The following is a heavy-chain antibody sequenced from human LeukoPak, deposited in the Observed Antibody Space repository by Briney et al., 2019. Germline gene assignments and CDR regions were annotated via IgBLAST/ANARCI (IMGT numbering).Heavy chain of an antibody. CDR1: GYIFSTNW. CDR3: ARQIYGSGSYFAFDI. D-gene: IGHD3-10*01. J-gene: IGHJ3*02. Sequence: GESLKISCKGSGYIFSTNWIGWVRQMPGKGLEWMGIIYPSDSDTRYSPSFQGQVTISGDKSISTAYLQWSSLKASDTAMYYCARQIYGSGSYFAFDIWGQGTMVTVSS. V-gene: IGHV5-51*01. CDR2: IYPSDSDT.